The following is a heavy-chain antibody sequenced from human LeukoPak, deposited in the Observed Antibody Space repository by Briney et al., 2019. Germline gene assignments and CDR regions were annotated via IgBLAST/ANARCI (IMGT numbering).Heavy chain of an antibody. CDR1: GFTFSSYA. D-gene: IGHD2-2*01. CDR3: ARTLGYCSSTSCGPYGMDV. CDR2: ISYDGSNK. V-gene: IGHV3-30*04. J-gene: IGHJ6*04. Sequence: GRSLRLSCAASGFTFSSYAMHWVRQAPGKGLEWVAVISYDGSNKYYADSVKGRFTISRDNSKNTLYLQMNSLRAEDTAVYCCARTLGYCSSTSCGPYGMDVWGKGTTVTVSS.